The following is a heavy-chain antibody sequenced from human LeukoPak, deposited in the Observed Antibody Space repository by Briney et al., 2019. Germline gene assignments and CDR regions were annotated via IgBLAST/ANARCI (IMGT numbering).Heavy chain of an antibody. Sequence: GASVKVSCKASGYTFTGYYMHWVRQAPGQGLEWMGWINPNSGGTNYAQKFQGRVTMTRDTSISTAYMELSRLRSDDTAVYYCARGDVVVVASSQFDYWGQGTLVTVSS. D-gene: IGHD2-15*01. V-gene: IGHV1-2*02. CDR3: ARGDVVVVASSQFDY. J-gene: IGHJ4*02. CDR1: GYTFTGYY. CDR2: INPNSGGT.